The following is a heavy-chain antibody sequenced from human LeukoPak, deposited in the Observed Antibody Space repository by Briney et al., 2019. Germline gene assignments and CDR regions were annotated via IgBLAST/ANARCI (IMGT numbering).Heavy chain of an antibody. V-gene: IGHV4-39*01. J-gene: IGHJ4*02. CDR2: IYHSGST. D-gene: IGHD1-26*01. CDR3: ARRIVRVIDAFDY. Sequence: PSETLSLTCTVSGGSISSSISYWSWIRQPPGKGLEWIATIYHSGSTYYSPSLKSRVTISVDTSKNQFSLKVTSMTAADTAVYYCARRIVRVIDAFDYWGQGALVTVSS. CDR1: GGSISSSISY.